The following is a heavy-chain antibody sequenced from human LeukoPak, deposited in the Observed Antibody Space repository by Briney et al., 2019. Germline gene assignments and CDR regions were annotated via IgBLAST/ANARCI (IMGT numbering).Heavy chain of an antibody. D-gene: IGHD3-10*01. CDR1: GFNFDNYY. J-gene: IGHJ4*02. V-gene: IGHV3-7*04. CDR2: IRHDGSDV. CDR3: VRDGSGSDFSLDY. Sequence: RGSLRLSCVGSGFNFDNYYMSWVRQAPGKGLEWVADIRHDGSDVYNVDSVRGRFTISRDNAKNSVFLQMNSLKDEETAVYYCVRDGSGSDFSLDYWGQGTLVTVSS.